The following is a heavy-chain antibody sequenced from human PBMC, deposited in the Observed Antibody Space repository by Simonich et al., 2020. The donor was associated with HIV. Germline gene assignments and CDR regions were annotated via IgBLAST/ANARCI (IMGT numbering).Heavy chain of an antibody. CDR2: INPYNLNT. V-gene: IGHV1-18*01. Sequence: QVQLVQSGAEVKKPGASVKVSCKASGYTFTNYFITWGRQAPGQGLEWMGWINPYNLNTNYAQKLQELQGRVTMTTDTSTSTVYMELRSLTSDDTAVYYCARGTRFDYWGQGTLVIVSS. CDR3: ARGTRFDY. D-gene: IGHD1-7*01. CDR1: GYTFTNYF. J-gene: IGHJ4*02.